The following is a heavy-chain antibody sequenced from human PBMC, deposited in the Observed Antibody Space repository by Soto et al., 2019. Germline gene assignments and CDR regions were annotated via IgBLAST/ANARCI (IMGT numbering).Heavy chain of an antibody. D-gene: IGHD7-27*01. Sequence: PWWSLRLSCAASRVTFYIYAMHGSRQDPGKGLEWVSGISWNSVSVGYADSVKGRFTISRDNAKNSLFLQMNSLRPEDTALYYCAKDKKAMSGPFDYWGPGILVTVSS. CDR2: ISWNSVSV. J-gene: IGHJ4*02. V-gene: IGHV3-9*01. CDR1: RVTFYIYA. CDR3: AKDKKAMSGPFDY.